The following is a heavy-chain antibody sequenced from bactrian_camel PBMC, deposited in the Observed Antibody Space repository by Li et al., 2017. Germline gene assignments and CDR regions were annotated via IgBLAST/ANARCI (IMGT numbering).Heavy chain of an antibody. Sequence: HVQLVESGGGSVQAGGSLRLSCTASGLTFETSEMAWYRQAPDRECELVSSISSEHTTYYADSVKGRFTISQDNRKTTMWLQMDSLKPEDTAHYYCAAVDVIRGLGLRTCDELAGFWAQGTQVTVS. V-gene: IGHV3S55*01. J-gene: IGHJ6*01. CDR3: AAVDVIRGLGLRTCDELAGF. D-gene: IGHD6*01. CDR1: GLTFETSE. CDR2: ISSEHTT.